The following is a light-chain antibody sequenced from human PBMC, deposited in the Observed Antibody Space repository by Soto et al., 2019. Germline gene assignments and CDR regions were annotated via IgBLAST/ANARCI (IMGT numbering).Light chain of an antibody. Sequence: DIVMTQSPDSLAVSLGERATINCKSSQNVLYNSNNKTYLAWYQQKPGLPPKLLIYWASTRESGVPDRFSGSVSGTDFTLTISSLQAEDVAVYYCQQYYNPPYAFGQGTKLEI. CDR1: QNVLYNSNNKTY. CDR3: QQYYNPPYA. V-gene: IGKV4-1*01. J-gene: IGKJ2*01. CDR2: WAS.